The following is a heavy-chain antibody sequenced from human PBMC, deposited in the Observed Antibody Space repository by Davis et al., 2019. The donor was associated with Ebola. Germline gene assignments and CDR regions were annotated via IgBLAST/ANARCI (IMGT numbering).Heavy chain of an antibody. J-gene: IGHJ4*02. CDR1: GFTFSRYD. CDR2: TGTTGDT. V-gene: IGHV3-13*01. D-gene: IGHD6-13*01. CDR3: ARAPPGSRFRLDY. Sequence: GESLKISCAASGFTFSRYDMNWVRQATGRGLEGVSATGTTGDTYYPGSVRGRFTVSRDDATNSFYLQMDTLRVEDTAVYYCARAPPGSRFRLDYWGQGTLVTVSS.